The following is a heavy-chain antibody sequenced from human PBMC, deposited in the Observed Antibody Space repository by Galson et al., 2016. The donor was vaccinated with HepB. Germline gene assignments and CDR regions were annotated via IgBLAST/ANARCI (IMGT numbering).Heavy chain of an antibody. Sequence: LSLTCTVSGGSMTSGDYYWTWIRQPPGKGLEWIGYIYYSGSVFYNPSLKSRLTISVDRSKKQFSLKLTSVTAADTAMYYCARDSGGMGWYLGWGQGTLVTVSS. CDR1: GGSMTSGDYY. J-gene: IGHJ4*02. CDR3: ARDSGGMGWYLG. CDR2: IYYSGSV. D-gene: IGHD6-19*01. V-gene: IGHV4-30-4*01.